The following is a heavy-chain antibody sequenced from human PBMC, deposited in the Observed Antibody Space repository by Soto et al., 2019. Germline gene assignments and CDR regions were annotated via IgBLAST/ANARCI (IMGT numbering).Heavy chain of an antibody. CDR1: GFTFSDYY. CDR2: ISSSGSTI. J-gene: IGHJ6*03. D-gene: IGHD3-9*01. CDR3: ARDPDILTGYANYMDV. Sequence: SGGSLRLSCAASGFTFSDYYMSWIRQAPGKGLEWVSYISSSGSTIYYADSVKGRFTISRDNAKNSLYLQMNSLRAEDTAVYYCARDPDILTGYANYMDVWGKGTTVTVS. V-gene: IGHV3-11*01.